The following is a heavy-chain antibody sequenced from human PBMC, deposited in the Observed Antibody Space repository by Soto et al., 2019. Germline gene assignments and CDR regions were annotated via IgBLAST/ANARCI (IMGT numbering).Heavy chain of an antibody. CDR3: AKARLGYCSGGSCLDAFYI. V-gene: IGHV3-23*01. J-gene: IGHJ3*02. D-gene: IGHD2-15*01. Sequence: EVQLLESGGGLVQPGGSLRLSCAASGFTFSSYAMSWVRQAPGTGLEWVSAISGSGGSTYYAYSVKGRFTISRDNSKNTLYLQMDSLRAEDTAVYYCAKARLGYCSGGSCLDAFYIWGQGTMVTVSS. CDR1: GFTFSSYA. CDR2: ISGSGGST.